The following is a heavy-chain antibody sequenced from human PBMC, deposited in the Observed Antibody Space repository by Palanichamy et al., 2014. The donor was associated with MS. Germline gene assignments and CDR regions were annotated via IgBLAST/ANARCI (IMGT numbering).Heavy chain of an antibody. D-gene: IGHD6-19*01. Sequence: QVQLQESGPGLVTPSGTLPLTCAVSGGSISSDYWWSWVRQPPGRGWSGFAEIYHTENTNYNPSLESRVTILVDKSKNQFSLILKSVTAADTAVYYCARERGLVYSQSSGNRGWFDPWGQGTLVTVSS. CDR3: ARERGLVYSQSSGNRGWFDP. CDR1: GGSISSDYW. CDR2: IYHTENT. V-gene: IGHV4-4*02. J-gene: IGHJ5*02.